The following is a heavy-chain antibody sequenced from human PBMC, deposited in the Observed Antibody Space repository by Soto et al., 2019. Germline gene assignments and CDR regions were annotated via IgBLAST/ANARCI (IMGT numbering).Heavy chain of an antibody. CDR1: GYTFTSYG. CDR3: ARDIFWVGFGESNWLDP. CDR2: ISAYNGNT. J-gene: IGHJ5*02. Sequence: QVQLVQSGAEVKKPGASVKVSCKASGYTFTSYGISWVRQAPGQGLEWMGWISAYNGNTNYAQKFQGRVTMTTDTSTSTAYMELRSLRSDDTAVDYCARDIFWVGFGESNWLDPWGQGTLVTVSS. V-gene: IGHV1-18*01. D-gene: IGHD3-10*01.